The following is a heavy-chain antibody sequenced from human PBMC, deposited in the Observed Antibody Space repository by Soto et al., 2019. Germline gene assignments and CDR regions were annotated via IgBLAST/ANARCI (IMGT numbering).Heavy chain of an antibody. CDR1: GFSFENYG. J-gene: IGHJ6*02. V-gene: IGHV3-33*06. CDR2: IWYDGSLQ. D-gene: IGHD5-12*01. Sequence: QVQMVESGGGVVQPGRSLRLSCAASGFSFENYGMHWVRQAPGRGLEWVAIIWYDGSLQYYAAAVKGRFTISRDNSKNTLYLEMNSLRAEDTAVYYCANLWGDGYNLGQDYNGMDVWGQGTPVIVSS. CDR3: ANLWGDGYNLGQDYNGMDV.